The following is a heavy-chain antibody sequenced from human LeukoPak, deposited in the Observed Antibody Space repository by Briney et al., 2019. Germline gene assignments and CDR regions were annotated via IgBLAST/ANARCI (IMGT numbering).Heavy chain of an antibody. D-gene: IGHD3-3*01. CDR2: INTKSGRT. CDR1: GYSFTDYY. CDR3: ARADFIDAGPYLIGP. J-gene: IGHJ5*02. Sequence: ASVKVSCKTSGYSFTDYYIHWVRQAPGQGLEWMGWINTKSGRTSSARKFQGRVTMTRDPSVTTVYMDMAWLTSDDTAIYFCARADFIDAGPYLIGPWGQGTLVTVSS. V-gene: IGHV1-2*02.